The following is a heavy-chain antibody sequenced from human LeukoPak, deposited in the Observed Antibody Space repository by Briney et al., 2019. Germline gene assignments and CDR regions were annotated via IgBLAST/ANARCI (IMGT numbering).Heavy chain of an antibody. CDR3: ARRYHDILTGYRTENWFAP. V-gene: IGHV1-2*02. J-gene: IGHJ5*02. CDR1: GYTFTDYY. Sequence: ASVKVSCKASGYTFTDYYMHWLRQTPGQGLEWMGWIIPNSGGTEYAQKFQGSVTMTRDTSISTFYMELTRLTSDDTAVYYCARRYHDILTGYRTENWFAPWGQGTLVTVSA. CDR2: IIPNSGGT. D-gene: IGHD3-9*01.